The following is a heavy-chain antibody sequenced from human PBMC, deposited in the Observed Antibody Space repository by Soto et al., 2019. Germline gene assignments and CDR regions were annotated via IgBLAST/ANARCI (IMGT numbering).Heavy chain of an antibody. D-gene: IGHD4-17*01. CDR2: ISGSGGST. CDR1: GFTFSSYA. J-gene: IGHJ4*02. Sequence: EVQLLESGGGLVQPGGSLRLSCAASGFTFSSYAMSWVRQAPGKGLEWVSAISGSGGSTYYADSVKGRFTISRDNSKNTLYLQMNSLRAEDTAVYYCANSDGHDYGDYPPLDLDYWGQGTLVTVSS. V-gene: IGHV3-23*01. CDR3: ANSDGHDYGDYPPLDLDY.